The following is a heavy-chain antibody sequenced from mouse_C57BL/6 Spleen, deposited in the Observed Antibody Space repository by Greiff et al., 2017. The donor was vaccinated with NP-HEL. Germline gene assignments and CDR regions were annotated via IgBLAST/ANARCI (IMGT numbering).Heavy chain of an antibody. CDR1: GFSLTSYG. CDR2: IWSGGST. Sequence: QVQLKQSGPGLVQPSQSLSITCTVSGFSLTSYGVHWVRQPPGKGLEWLGVIWSGGSTDYNAAFISRLSISKDNSKSQVFFKMNSLQADDTAIYYCAKNGYGSSYGYFDVWGTGTTVTVSS. J-gene: IGHJ1*03. CDR3: AKNGYGSSYGYFDV. D-gene: IGHD1-1*01. V-gene: IGHV2-4*01.